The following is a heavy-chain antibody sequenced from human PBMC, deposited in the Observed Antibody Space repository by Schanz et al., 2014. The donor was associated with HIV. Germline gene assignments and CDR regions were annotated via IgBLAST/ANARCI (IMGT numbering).Heavy chain of an antibody. J-gene: IGHJ4*02. D-gene: IGHD4-17*01. Sequence: VQLLESGGGLVQPGGSLRLSCAASGFTFSTYGMHWVRQTPGKGLEWVAFISYDGSNKYYADSVKGRFTISRDNSKNTLYLQMNSLRAEDTAVYYCYGDESGYWGQGTLVTVSS. CDR2: ISYDGSNK. CDR3: YGDESGY. V-gene: IGHV3-30*03. CDR1: GFTFSTYG.